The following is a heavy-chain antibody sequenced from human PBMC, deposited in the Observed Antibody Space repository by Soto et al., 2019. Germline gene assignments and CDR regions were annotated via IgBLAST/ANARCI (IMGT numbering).Heavy chain of an antibody. Sequence: PLETLSLTYTVSGGSISSGGYYWSWIRQHPGKGLEWIGYIYYSGSTYYNPSLKSRVTISVDTSKNQFSLKLSSVTAADTAVYYCARVGRLYCSGGSCYSYDYWGQGTLVTVSS. V-gene: IGHV4-31*03. CDR1: GGSISSGGYY. CDR3: ARVGRLYCSGGSCYSYDY. CDR2: IYYSGST. D-gene: IGHD2-15*01. J-gene: IGHJ4*02.